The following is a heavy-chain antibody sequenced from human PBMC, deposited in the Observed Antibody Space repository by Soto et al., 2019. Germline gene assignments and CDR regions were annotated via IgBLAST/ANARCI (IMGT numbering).Heavy chain of an antibody. Sequence: QVQLVQSGAEVKKPGSSVKVSCKASGGTFSSYAISWVRQAPGQGLEWMGGIIPIFGTANYAQKFQGRVTITADESTSTAYMELSSVRSEDTAVYYCARRNSTLYSSSPQYYYCYGMDVWGQGTTVTVSS. CDR2: IIPIFGTA. CDR1: GGTFSSYA. V-gene: IGHV1-69*01. D-gene: IGHD6-6*01. CDR3: ARRNSTLYSSSPQYYYCYGMDV. J-gene: IGHJ6*02.